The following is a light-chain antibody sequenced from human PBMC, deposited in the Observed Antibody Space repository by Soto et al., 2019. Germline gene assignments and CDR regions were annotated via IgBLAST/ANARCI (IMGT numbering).Light chain of an antibody. CDR1: HSMSNSN. CDR2: GAS. CDR3: QEFASN. Sequence: EIVVTQSPATLPVSPGDIATLSCRASHSMSNSNLAWYQHKPGQAPRLLIYGASNRATGIPDRFSGSGSGTDFILTINRLEPEDFAVYYCQEFASNFGGGTKVDIK. V-gene: IGKV3-20*01. J-gene: IGKJ4*01.